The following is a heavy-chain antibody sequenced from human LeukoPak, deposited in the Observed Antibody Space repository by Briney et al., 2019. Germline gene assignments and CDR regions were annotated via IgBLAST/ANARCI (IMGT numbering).Heavy chain of an antibody. CDR1: GYTFTGYY. V-gene: IGHV1-2*02. CDR2: INPNSGGT. CDR3: ARVAATVTWVDY. D-gene: IGHD4-17*01. J-gene: IGHJ4*02. Sequence: ASVKVSCKASGYTFTGYYMHWVRLAPGQGREWMGWINPNSGGTNYAQKFQGRVTMTRDTSISTAYMELSRLRSDDTAVYYCARVAATVTWVDYWGQGTPVTVSS.